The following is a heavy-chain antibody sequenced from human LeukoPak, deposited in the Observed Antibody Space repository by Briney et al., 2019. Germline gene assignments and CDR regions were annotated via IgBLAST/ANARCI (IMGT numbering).Heavy chain of an antibody. D-gene: IGHD5-12*01. CDR2: IYYSGST. CDR1: GGSISSSSYY. V-gene: IGHV4-39*01. Sequence: SETLSLTCTVSGGSISSSSYYWGWIRQPPGRGLEWIGSIYYSGSTSYNPSLKSRVTISVDTSKNQFSLKLSSVTAADTAVYYCARLPTITFFDYWGQGTLVTVSS. CDR3: ARLPTITFFDY. J-gene: IGHJ4*02.